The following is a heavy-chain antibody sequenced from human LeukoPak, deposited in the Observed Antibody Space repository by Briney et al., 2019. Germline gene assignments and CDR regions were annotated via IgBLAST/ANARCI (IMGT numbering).Heavy chain of an antibody. CDR2: IYYSGST. CDR1: GGSISSSSYY. Sequence: PSETLSLTRTVSGGSISSSSYYWGWIRQPPGKGLEWIGSIYYSGSTYYNPSLKSRVTISVDTSKNQFSLKLSSVTAADTAVYYCASRSDSRYRGVIRPFDYWGQGTLVTVSS. D-gene: IGHD3-10*01. V-gene: IGHV4-39*01. CDR3: ASRSDSRYRGVIRPFDY. J-gene: IGHJ4*02.